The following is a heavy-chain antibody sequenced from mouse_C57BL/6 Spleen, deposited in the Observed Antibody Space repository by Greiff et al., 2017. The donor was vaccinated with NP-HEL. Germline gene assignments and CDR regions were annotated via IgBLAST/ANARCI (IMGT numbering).Heavy chain of an antibody. D-gene: IGHD1-1*01. CDR3: ARYYYGSSYEGFDY. V-gene: IGHV7-3*01. CDR2: IRNKANGYTT. CDR1: GFTFTDYY. Sequence: EVHLVESGGGLVQPGGSLSLSCAASGFTFTDYYMSWVRQPPGKALEWLGFIRNKANGYTTEYSASVKGRFTISRDNSQSILYLQMNALRAEDSATYYCARYYYGSSYEGFDYWGQGTTLTVSS. J-gene: IGHJ2*01.